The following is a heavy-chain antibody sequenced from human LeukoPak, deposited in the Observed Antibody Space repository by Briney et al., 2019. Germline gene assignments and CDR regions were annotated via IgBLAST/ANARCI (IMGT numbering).Heavy chain of an antibody. CDR2: ISSSSGFT. D-gene: IGHD3-16*01. CDR1: GFTFSDYY. J-gene: IGHJ4*02. Sequence: GGSLRLSCTASGFTFSDYYMTWIRRAPGKGLEWVSYISSSSGFTKYADSVRGRFTISRDNAKNSLYLQMNTLRVDDTAVYYCARGSPPGDWGQGTLVTVSS. V-gene: IGHV3-11*05. CDR3: ARGSPPGD.